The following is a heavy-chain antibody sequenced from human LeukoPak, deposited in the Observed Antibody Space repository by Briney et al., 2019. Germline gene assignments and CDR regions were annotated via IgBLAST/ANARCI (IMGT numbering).Heavy chain of an antibody. Sequence: PGGSLRLSCAASGLSFRNYGMHWVRQAPGKGLEWVAVIWYDGSNKYYTDSVKGRFTISRDNSKNTLYLQMNTLRPEDTAVYYCARGTGTGTTSFDFWGQGTLVTVSS. CDR2: IWYDGSNK. D-gene: IGHD1-1*01. V-gene: IGHV3-33*01. J-gene: IGHJ4*02. CDR3: ARGTGTGTTSFDF. CDR1: GLSFRNYG.